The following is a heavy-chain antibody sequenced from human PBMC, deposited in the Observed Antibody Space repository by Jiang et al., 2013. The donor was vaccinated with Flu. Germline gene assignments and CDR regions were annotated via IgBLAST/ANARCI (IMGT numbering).Heavy chain of an antibody. CDR3: ARAGRRNKALFDY. J-gene: IGHJ4*02. Sequence: VQLLESGGGLVQPGGSLRLSCAASGFTFSSYEMNWVRQAPGKGLEWVSYISSSGSTIYYADSVKGRFTISRDNAKNSLYLQMNSLRAEDTAVYYCARAGRRNKALFDYWGQGTLVTVSS. D-gene: IGHD1-14*01. CDR1: GFTFSSYE. CDR2: ISSSGSTI. V-gene: IGHV3-48*03.